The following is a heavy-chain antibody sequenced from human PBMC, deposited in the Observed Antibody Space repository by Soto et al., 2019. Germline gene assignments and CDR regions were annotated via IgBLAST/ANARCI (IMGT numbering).Heavy chain of an antibody. CDR3: ARDLGVAVAAGYYYGMDV. Sequence: GASVKVSCKASGGTFSSYAISWVRQAPGQGLEWMGGIIPIFGTANYAQKFQGRVTITADESTSTAYMELSSLRSEDTAVYYCARDLGVAVAAGYYYGMDVWGQGTTVTVSS. D-gene: IGHD6-19*01. J-gene: IGHJ6*02. V-gene: IGHV1-69*13. CDR2: IIPIFGTA. CDR1: GGTFSSYA.